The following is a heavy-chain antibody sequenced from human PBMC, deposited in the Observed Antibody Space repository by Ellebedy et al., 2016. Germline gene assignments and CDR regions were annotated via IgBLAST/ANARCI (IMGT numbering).Heavy chain of an antibody. Sequence: GESLKISCTASGFNFNTFFMSWVRQAPGKGLEWVSTISAGSDTTRLADSVRGRFTISRDNSKSTLYLQMDSLRAEDTAVYYCRPGHYSNAWGQGTLVTVSS. CDR1: GFNFNTFF. D-gene: IGHD1-14*01. CDR3: RPGHYSNA. CDR2: ISAGSDTT. J-gene: IGHJ4*02. V-gene: IGHV3-23*01.